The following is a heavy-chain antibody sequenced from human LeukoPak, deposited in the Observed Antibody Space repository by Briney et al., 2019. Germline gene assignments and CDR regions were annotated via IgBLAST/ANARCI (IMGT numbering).Heavy chain of an antibody. CDR1: GSISGYY. V-gene: IGHV4-4*09. CDR3: ARQKCTSASCLTKNAFDI. J-gene: IGHJ3*02. Sequence: SETLSLTCTVSGSISGYYWSWIRQPPGKGLEWIGYIYTSGSTNYNPSLESRVTISVDTSKNQFSLDLSSVTAADTAVYYCARQKCTSASCLTKNAFDIWAKGQWSPSLQ. D-gene: IGHD2-2*01. CDR2: IYTSGST.